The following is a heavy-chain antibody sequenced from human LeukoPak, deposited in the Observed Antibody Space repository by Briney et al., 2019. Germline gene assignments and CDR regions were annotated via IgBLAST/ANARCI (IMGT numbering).Heavy chain of an antibody. D-gene: IGHD1-26*01. Sequence: GGSLRLSCAASGFTFSSYAMSWVRQAPGKGLEWVSTISGSGGVTYYPDSVRGRFTISRDNSKNTLHLQMDSLRAEDTAIYYCAKWPEGATPKFHYWGQGTLVTVSS. J-gene: IGHJ4*02. V-gene: IGHV3-23*01. CDR2: ISGSGGVT. CDR1: GFTFSSYA. CDR3: AKWPEGATPKFHY.